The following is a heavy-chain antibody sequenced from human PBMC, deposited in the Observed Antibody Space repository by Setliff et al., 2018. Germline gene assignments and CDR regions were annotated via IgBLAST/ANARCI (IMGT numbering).Heavy chain of an antibody. CDR2: INPDSGDA. V-gene: IGHV1-2*04. Sequence: ASVKVSCKSSGYIFTDYYIHWVRQAPGQGLEWMGWINPDSGDANYGPNFQGWVTMTRDTSIDTAYLDLSRLKSDDTAVYYCSRDWASGDDHWGRGTLVTVSS. D-gene: IGHD3-10*01. CDR3: SRDWASGDDH. J-gene: IGHJ4*02. CDR1: GYIFTDYY.